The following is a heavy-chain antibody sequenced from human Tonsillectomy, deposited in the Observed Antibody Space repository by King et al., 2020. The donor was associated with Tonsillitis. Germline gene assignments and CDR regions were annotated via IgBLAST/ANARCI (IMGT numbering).Heavy chain of an antibody. V-gene: IGHV4-59*01. Sequence: QLQESGPGLVKPSETLSLTCTVSVGSISSYYWSWIRQPPGAGLEWIGFIYYSGSTNYNPSLKSRVTMSVDTSKNQFSLKLSSVTAADTAVYYCASVSSSSQWNFDLWGRGTLVTVSS. D-gene: IGHD6-6*01. CDR1: VGSISSYY. CDR3: ASVSSSSQWNFDL. CDR2: IYYSGST. J-gene: IGHJ2*01.